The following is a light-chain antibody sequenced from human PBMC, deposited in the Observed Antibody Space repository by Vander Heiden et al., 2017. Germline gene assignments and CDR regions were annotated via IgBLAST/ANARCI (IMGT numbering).Light chain of an antibody. CDR2: DVS. Sequence: QSDLTQPASVSGSPGQSITIPCTGPSSLVGAYTYVSWYQQHPGKAPKLMIYDVSNRPSGVSNRFSGSKSGNTASLTISGLQAEDEADYYCSSYTSSSTLFYVFGTGTKVTVL. V-gene: IGLV2-14*03. J-gene: IGLJ1*01. CDR3: SSYTSSSTLFYV. CDR1: SSLVGAYTY.